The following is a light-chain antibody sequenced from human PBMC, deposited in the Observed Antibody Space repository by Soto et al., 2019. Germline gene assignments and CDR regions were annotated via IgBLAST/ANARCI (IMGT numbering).Light chain of an antibody. CDR2: GAS. CDR3: QHYNSYSEA. J-gene: IGKJ1*01. CDR1: QTLSNSF. V-gene: IGKV3-20*01. Sequence: EIALTQSPGTLSLSRGEGATPSCRASQTLSNSFIAWYQHKPGQAPRLLIYGASTRATGIPARFSGSGSGTEFPLTISSLQPDDFATYYCQHYNSYSEAFGQGTKVDI.